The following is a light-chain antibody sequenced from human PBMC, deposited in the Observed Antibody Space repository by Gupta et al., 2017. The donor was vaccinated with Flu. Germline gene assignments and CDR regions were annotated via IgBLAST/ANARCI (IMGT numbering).Light chain of an antibody. J-gene: IGKJ1*01. V-gene: IGKV1-12*01. CDR1: QGISNL. CDR3: QQNNRPPWT. CDR2: AAS. Sequence: PSSLLSSVGDSVTITWRGSQGISNLFAWYQQPPETPRILLIDAASRYASVTPRWFSSSGYGKESTLTISRLQDDVSAYYYRQQNNRPPWTFGQGTKVEIK.